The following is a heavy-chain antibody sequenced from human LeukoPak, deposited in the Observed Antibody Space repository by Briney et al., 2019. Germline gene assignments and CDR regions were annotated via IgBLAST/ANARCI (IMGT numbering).Heavy chain of an antibody. Sequence: PSETLSLTCTVSGGSISSYYWSWIRQPPGKGLEWIGYIYYSGSTNYNPSLKSRVTISVDTSKNQFSLKLSSVTAADTAVYYCARVYYDSSGYYLYYFDYWGQGTLVTVSS. V-gene: IGHV4-59*01. CDR3: ARVYYDSSGYYLYYFDY. J-gene: IGHJ4*02. D-gene: IGHD3-22*01. CDR1: GGSISSYY. CDR2: IYYSGST.